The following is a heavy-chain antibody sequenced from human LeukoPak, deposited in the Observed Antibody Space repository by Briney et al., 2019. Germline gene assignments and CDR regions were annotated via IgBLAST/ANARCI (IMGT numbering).Heavy chain of an antibody. CDR2: IYYSGST. V-gene: IGHV4-39*01. Sequence: SETLSLTCTVSGGSISSSSYCWGWIRQPPGKGLEWIGSIYYSGSTYYNPSLKSRVTISVDTSKNQFSLKLISVTAADTAVYFCARHGYYDSSGYLGDYWGQGTLVTVSS. CDR1: GGSISSSSYC. J-gene: IGHJ4*02. CDR3: ARHGYYDSSGYLGDY. D-gene: IGHD3-22*01.